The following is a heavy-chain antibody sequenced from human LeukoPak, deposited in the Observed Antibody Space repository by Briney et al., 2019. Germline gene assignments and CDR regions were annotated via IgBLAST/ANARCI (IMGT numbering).Heavy chain of an antibody. Sequence: GGSLRLSCAASGFTFSSYAMSWVRQAPGKGLEWVSAISGSGGSTYYADSVRGRFTISRDNSKNTLYLQMNSLRAEDTAVYYCAKDRVGAILYFDSWGQGTLVTVSS. CDR1: GFTFSSYA. J-gene: IGHJ4*02. D-gene: IGHD1-26*01. V-gene: IGHV3-23*01. CDR2: ISGSGGST. CDR3: AKDRVGAILYFDS.